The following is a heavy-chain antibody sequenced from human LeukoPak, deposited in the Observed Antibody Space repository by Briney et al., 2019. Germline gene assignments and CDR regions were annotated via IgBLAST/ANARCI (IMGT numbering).Heavy chain of an antibody. V-gene: IGHV4-59*01. J-gene: IGHJ4*02. Sequence: SETLSLTCTVSGGSISSYYWSWIRQPPGKGLEWIGYIYYSGSTNYNPSLKSRVTISVDTSKNQFSLKLSSVTAADTAVYYCARDRGLRGGIDYWGQGTLVTVSS. CDR2: IYYSGST. D-gene: IGHD3-10*01. CDR1: GGSISSYY. CDR3: ARDRGLRGGIDY.